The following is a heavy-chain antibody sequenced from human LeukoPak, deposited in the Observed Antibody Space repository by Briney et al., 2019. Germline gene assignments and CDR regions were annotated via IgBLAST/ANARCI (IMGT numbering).Heavy chain of an antibody. Sequence: GGSLRLSCAASGFTFSGYSMSWVRQAPGKGLEWVSSISGSSTYIFYADSVKGRFTISRDNAQNSLYLQMSSLRAEDTAVYYCASDLPAATTWGQGTLVTVSS. D-gene: IGHD2-2*01. J-gene: IGHJ5*02. CDR1: GFTFSGYS. CDR3: ASDLPAATT. CDR2: ISGSSTYI. V-gene: IGHV3-21*01.